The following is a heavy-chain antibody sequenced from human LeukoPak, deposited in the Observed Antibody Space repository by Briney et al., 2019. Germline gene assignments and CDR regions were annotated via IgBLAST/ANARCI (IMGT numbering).Heavy chain of an antibody. J-gene: IGHJ2*01. CDR3: ARGLRSSGWYGHWYFDL. CDR2: IYYSGST. D-gene: IGHD6-19*01. Sequence: SETLSLTCAVSGGSIISYYWSWIRQPPGKGLEWIGYIYYSGSTNYNPSLKSRVTISVDTSKNQFSLKLSSVTAADTAVYYCARGLRSSGWYGHWYFDLWGRGTLVTVSS. V-gene: IGHV4-59*01. CDR1: GGSIISYY.